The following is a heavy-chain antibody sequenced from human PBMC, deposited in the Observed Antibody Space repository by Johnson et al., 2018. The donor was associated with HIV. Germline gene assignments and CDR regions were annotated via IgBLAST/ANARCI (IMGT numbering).Heavy chain of an antibody. CDR3: ARDAKYYYDSSGYYYEHDAFDI. CDR2: ISGSGGST. D-gene: IGHD3-22*01. V-gene: IGHV3-23*04. Sequence: VQLVESGGGLGQPGGSLRLSCAASGLTFSSYAMHWVRQAPGKGLKWVSAISGSGGSTYYADSVKGRFTISRDNSKNTLYLQMNSLRAEDTAVYYCARDAKYYYDSSGYYYEHDAFDIWGQGTMVTVSS. J-gene: IGHJ3*02. CDR1: GLTFSSYA.